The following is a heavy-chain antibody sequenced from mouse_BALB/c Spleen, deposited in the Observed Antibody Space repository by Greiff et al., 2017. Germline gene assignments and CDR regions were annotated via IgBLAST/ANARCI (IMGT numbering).Heavy chain of an antibody. CDR2: INPSNGRT. D-gene: IGHD1-1*01. CDR3: ARTPYYSGFAY. J-gene: IGHJ3*01. Sequence: QVHVKQPGAELVKPGASVKLSCKASGYTFTSYWMHWVKQRPGQGLEWIGEINPSNGRTNYNEKFKSKAKLTVDKSSSTAYMQLSSLTSEDSAVYYCARTPYYSGFAYWGQGTLVTVSA. V-gene: IGHV1S81*02. CDR1: GYTFTSYW.